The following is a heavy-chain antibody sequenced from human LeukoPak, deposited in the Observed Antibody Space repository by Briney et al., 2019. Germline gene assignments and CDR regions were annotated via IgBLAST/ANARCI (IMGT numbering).Heavy chain of an antibody. V-gene: IGHV3-7*01. J-gene: IGHJ4*02. CDR3: ASGGGWVFNN. CDR1: GLPFSSHW. CDR2: INQDGSEK. Sequence: PGGSLRLSCAASGLPFSSHWLSWFRQSPGKGLEWVAHINQDGSEKYYVDSVKGRFTISRDNARNSQYLQMNSLRAEDTAVYYCASGGGWVFNNWGQGTLVTVSS. D-gene: IGHD6-19*01.